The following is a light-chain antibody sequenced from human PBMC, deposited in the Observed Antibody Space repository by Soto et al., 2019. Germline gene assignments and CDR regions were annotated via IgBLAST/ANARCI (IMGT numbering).Light chain of an antibody. CDR3: ASYTGRNAWL. CDR2: EAI. V-gene: IGLV2-14*01. Sequence: QSVLTQPASVSGSPGQSITISCTGTSSDVGGYKYVSWYQQHPDKAPKLILFEAINRPSGISNRFSGSKSGTTASLTISGLQTDDEADYYCASYTGRNAWLFGGGTKVTVL. CDR1: SSDVGGYKY. J-gene: IGLJ2*01.